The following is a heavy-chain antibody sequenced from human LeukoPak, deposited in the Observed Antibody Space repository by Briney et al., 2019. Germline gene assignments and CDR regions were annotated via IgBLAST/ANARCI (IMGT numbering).Heavy chain of an antibody. CDR3: ARTISVTDYFDY. D-gene: IGHD2-2*02. Sequence: SGPALVKPTQSLTLTCTFSGFSLSTARMRVSWIRQPPGKALEWLARIDWDDDKFYKTSLKTRLTISKDTSKNQVILIMTNTDPVDTATYYCARTISVTDYFDYWGPGTLVTVSS. CDR2: IDWDDDK. V-gene: IGHV2-70*04. J-gene: IGHJ4*02. CDR1: GFSLSTARMR.